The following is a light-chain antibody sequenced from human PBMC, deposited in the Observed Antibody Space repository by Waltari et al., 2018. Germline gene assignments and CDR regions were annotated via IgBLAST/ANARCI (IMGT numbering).Light chain of an antibody. CDR2: RAS. Sequence: EVVLTQSPATLSLSPGERATLSCRASQSIRSNFLAWYQQKPGQAPRLLIHRASSRATGIPDRFSGSGSGADFSLTISWLEPEDFAVYYCQQFGTSPPTFGPGTRVDVK. V-gene: IGKV3-20*01. CDR3: QQFGTSPPT. CDR1: QSIRSNF. J-gene: IGKJ3*01.